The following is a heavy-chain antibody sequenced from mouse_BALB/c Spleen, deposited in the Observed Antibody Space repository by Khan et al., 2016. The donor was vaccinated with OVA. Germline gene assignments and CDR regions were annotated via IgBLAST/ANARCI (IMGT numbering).Heavy chain of an antibody. CDR1: GFSLTSYS. D-gene: IGHD2-3*01. CDR3: ARLDDN. V-gene: IGHV2-9*02. Sequence: QVQLKQSGPGLVTPSQSLSITCTVSGFSLTSYSVHWVRQPPGKGLEWLGVIWPGGSTNYNSALLNRLSTSTDNSTCQVFLILISLQTDDTAMYYCARLDDNWGQGTFLTVSA. J-gene: IGHJ2*02. CDR2: IWPGGST.